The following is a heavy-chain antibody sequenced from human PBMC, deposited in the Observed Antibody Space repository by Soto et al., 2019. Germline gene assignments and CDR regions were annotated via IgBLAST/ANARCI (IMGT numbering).Heavy chain of an antibody. CDR2: ISGNSGTT. J-gene: IGHJ4*02. CDR1: GFNFSNYA. D-gene: IGHD3-3*01. V-gene: IGHV3-23*01. Sequence: EVQLLESGGDFKQPGGSLRLSCEGSGFNFSNYALNWVRQAPGKRLEWVSVISGNSGTTYYAASVKGRFTISRDNSKKTLYLQMNSLRAAYTAVYYCPKGRAITVFGVITPFDSWGQGTLVTVSS. CDR3: PKGRAITVFGVITPFDS.